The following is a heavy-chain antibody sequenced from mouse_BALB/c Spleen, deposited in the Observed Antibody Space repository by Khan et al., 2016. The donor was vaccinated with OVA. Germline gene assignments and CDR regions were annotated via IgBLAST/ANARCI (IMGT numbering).Heavy chain of an antibody. CDR2: IFPGRGNT. Sequence: QVQLQQSGAELARPGASVKLSCKASGYTFSDYYINWVKQRTGQGLEWIGEIFPGRGNTNYNEKFKGKATLTADKSSSTAYMQFSSLTSEDSAVYFCDRSGTGSFLYWGQGTLVTVSA. V-gene: IGHV1-77*01. CDR3: DRSGTGSFLY. D-gene: IGHD4-1*01. J-gene: IGHJ3*01. CDR1: GYTFSDYY.